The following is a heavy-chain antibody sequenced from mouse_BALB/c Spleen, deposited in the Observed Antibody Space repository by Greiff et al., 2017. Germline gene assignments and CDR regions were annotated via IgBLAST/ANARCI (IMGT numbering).Heavy chain of an antibody. CDR1: GFSLTCFG. Sequence: QVQLQQSGPGLVQPSQSLSITCPVSGFSLTCFGVHWVRQSPGKGLEWLGVIWSGGSTDYNAAFISRLSISKDNYKSQVFFKMNSLQADDIAIYYCARKGRYYFDYWGQGTTLTVSS. J-gene: IGHJ2*01. CDR2: IWSGGST. CDR3: ARKGRYYFDY. V-gene: IGHV2-4-1*01.